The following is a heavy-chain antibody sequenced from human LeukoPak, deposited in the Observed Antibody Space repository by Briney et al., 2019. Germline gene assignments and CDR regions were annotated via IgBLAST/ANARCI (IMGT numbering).Heavy chain of an antibody. Sequence: ASVKVSCKASGYTFTGYYMHWVRQAPGQGLEWMGWINPNSGGTNYAQKFQGRVTMTRDTSISTAYMELSRLRSDDTAVYYCAREMVAGYYYDSSGYYYPYFDYWGQGTLVTVSS. CDR3: AREMVAGYYYDSSGYYYPYFDY. CDR2: INPNSGGT. D-gene: IGHD3-22*01. CDR1: GYTFTGYY. V-gene: IGHV1-2*02. J-gene: IGHJ4*02.